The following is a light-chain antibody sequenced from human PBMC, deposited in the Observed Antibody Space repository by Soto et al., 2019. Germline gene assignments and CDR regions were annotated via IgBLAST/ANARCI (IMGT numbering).Light chain of an antibody. Sequence: EIVLTQPPGTLSLSPGERATLSCRASQSVSSSYLAWYQQKPGQAPRLLIYGASSRATGIPDRVSGSGSGTDFTLTISRLEPEDFAVYYCQQYGSSPQTFGQGTKVDI. CDR1: QSVSSSY. CDR2: GAS. V-gene: IGKV3-20*01. J-gene: IGKJ1*01. CDR3: QQYGSSPQT.